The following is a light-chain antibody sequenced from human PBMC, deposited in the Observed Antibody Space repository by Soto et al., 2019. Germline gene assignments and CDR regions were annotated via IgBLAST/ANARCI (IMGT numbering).Light chain of an antibody. Sequence: VLTQSPGPLSLSPGSPDPLSGRASQSGSGSYLAWYQQKPGQAPRLLISGASRRATGTPDRFSGSGSGTYFTLTISRLEPEDSAVYYCQQFDDSVTFGQGTRLEIK. J-gene: IGKJ5*01. V-gene: IGKV3-20*01. CDR3: QQFDDSVT. CDR1: QSGSGSY. CDR2: GAS.